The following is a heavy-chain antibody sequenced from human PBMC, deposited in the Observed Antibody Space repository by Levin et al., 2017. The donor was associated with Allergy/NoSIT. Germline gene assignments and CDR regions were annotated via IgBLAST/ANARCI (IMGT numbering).Heavy chain of an antibody. D-gene: IGHD6-6*01. CDR2: IKQDGSEK. CDR3: ARARIAAFDY. Sequence: RGESLKISCAASGFTFSSYWMSWVRQAPGKGLEWVANIKQDGSEKYYVDSVKGRFTISRDNAKNSLYLQMNSLRAEDTAVYYCARARIAAFDYWGQGTLVTVSS. V-gene: IGHV3-7*03. J-gene: IGHJ4*02. CDR1: GFTFSSYW.